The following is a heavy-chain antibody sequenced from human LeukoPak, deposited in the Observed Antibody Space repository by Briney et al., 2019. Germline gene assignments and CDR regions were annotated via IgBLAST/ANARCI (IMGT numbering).Heavy chain of an antibody. CDR2: ISYDGSNK. J-gene: IGHJ3*02. D-gene: IGHD2-15*01. V-gene: IGHV3-30*18. Sequence: GGSLRLSCAASGFTFSSYGMHWVRQAPGKGLEWVAVISYDGSNKYYADSVKGRFTISRDNSKNTLYLRMNSLRAEDTAVYYYAKKGDMNGGAFDIWGQGTMVTVSS. CDR1: GFTFSSYG. CDR3: AKKGDMNGGAFDI.